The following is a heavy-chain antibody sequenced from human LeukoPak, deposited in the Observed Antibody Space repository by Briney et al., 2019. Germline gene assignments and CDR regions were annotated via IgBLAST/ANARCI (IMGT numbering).Heavy chain of an antibody. Sequence: PGGSLRLSCAASGFAFSSYSMNWVRQAPGKGLEWVSYITSSSSAIYYADSVKGRFTISRDNAKNSLYLQMYSLRAEDTAVYYCARKSGSSGYPFDYWGQGTVVTVSS. D-gene: IGHD3-22*01. CDR2: ITSSSSAI. J-gene: IGHJ4*02. CDR3: ARKSGSSGYPFDY. V-gene: IGHV3-48*01. CDR1: GFAFSSYS.